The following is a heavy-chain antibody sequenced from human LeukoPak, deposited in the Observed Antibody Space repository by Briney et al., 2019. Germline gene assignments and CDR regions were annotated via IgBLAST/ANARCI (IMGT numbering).Heavy chain of an antibody. Sequence: PGGSLRLSCAASGFTFSDYYMSWIRQAPGKGLEWVPYIRSSGSTIYYADSVKGRFTISRDNAKNSLYLQMNSLRAEDTAVYYCARVDCSSTSCYEFDYWGQGTLVTVSS. CDR3: ARVDCSSTSCYEFDY. CDR2: IRSSGSTI. D-gene: IGHD2-2*01. V-gene: IGHV3-11*04. J-gene: IGHJ4*02. CDR1: GFTFSDYY.